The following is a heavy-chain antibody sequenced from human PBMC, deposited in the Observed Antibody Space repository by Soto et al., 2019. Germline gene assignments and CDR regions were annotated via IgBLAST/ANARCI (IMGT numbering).Heavy chain of an antibody. D-gene: IGHD6-13*01. Sequence: GASVKVSCKASGYTFTGYYVHWVRQAPGQGLEWMGWINPNSGGTNYAQKFQGRVTMTRDTSISTAYMELSRLRSDDTAVYYCARTYSSSWYWDYYYGMDVWGQGTTVTVSS. CDR3: ARTYSSSWYWDYYYGMDV. J-gene: IGHJ6*02. CDR1: GYTFTGYY. V-gene: IGHV1-2*02. CDR2: INPNSGGT.